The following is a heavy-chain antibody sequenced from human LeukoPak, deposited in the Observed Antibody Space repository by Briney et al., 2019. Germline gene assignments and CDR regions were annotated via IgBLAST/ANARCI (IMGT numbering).Heavy chain of an antibody. CDR2: ISGSGGST. V-gene: IGHV3-23*01. Sequence: GGSLRLSCAASGFTFSSYAMSWVRQAPGKGLEWVSAISGSGGSTYYADSVKGRFTISRDNAKNSLYLQMNSLRAEDTAVYYCARGSDSSGYYYVARDWYFDLWGRGTLVTVSS. D-gene: IGHD3-22*01. CDR3: ARGSDSSGYYYVARDWYFDL. J-gene: IGHJ2*01. CDR1: GFTFSSYA.